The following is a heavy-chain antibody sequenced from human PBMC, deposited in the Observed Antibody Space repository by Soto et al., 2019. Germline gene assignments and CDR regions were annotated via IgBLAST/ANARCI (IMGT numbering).Heavy chain of an antibody. D-gene: IGHD5-12*01. CDR3: ARLTRGVYDLDRLWEKFDY. J-gene: IGHJ4*02. V-gene: IGHV2-5*02. CDR1: GFSLRSIGMG. CDR2: IYWDDDK. Sequence: QITVKESGLTLVKPTETLTLTCTFSGFSLRSIGMGVGWIRQPPGKALEWLALIYWDDDKRYSPSLSDRLTITKDPSKNQVDLTMTNMDPVDTATYYCARLTRGVYDLDRLWEKFDYWGQGALVTVS.